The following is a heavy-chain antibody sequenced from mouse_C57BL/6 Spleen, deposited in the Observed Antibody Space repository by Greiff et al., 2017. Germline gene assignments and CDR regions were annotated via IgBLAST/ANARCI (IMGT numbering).Heavy chain of an antibody. J-gene: IGHJ2*01. CDR2: ISSGSSTI. V-gene: IGHV5-17*01. D-gene: IGHD1-1*02. Sequence: EVQLVESGGGLVKPGGSLKLSCAASGFTFSDYGMHWVRQAPEKGLEWVAYISSGSSTIYYADTVKGRFTISRDNAKNTLFLQMTSLRSEDTAMYYCARGDYGKNYFDYWGQGATLTVSS. CDR3: ARGDYGKNYFDY. CDR1: GFTFSDYG.